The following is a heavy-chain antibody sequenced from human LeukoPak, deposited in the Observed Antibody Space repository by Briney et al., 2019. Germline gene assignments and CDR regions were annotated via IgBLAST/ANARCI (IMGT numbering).Heavy chain of an antibody. J-gene: IGHJ5*02. D-gene: IGHD6-13*01. Sequence: GGSLRLSCAASGFTFSSYEMNWVRQAPGKGLEWVSYISSSGSTIYYADSVKGRFTISRDTAKNSLYLQMNSLRAEDTAVYYCAREWGIIAADNWFDPWGQGTLVTVSS. V-gene: IGHV3-48*03. CDR1: GFTFSSYE. CDR3: AREWGIIAADNWFDP. CDR2: ISSSGSTI.